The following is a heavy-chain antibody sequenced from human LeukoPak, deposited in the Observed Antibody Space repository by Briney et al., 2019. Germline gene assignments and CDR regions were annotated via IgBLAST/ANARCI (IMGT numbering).Heavy chain of an antibody. J-gene: IGHJ4*02. Sequence: SETLSLTCSVSGGSISNYNWSWIRQPPGKGLEWIGYIFYSGSTHYNPSLKSRVTMSADTSKNQFSLKLTSVTAADTAVYFCARQPWEGTAYYFDFWGLGTLVTVSS. D-gene: IGHD1-26*01. V-gene: IGHV4-59*01. CDR2: IFYSGST. CDR1: GGSISNYN. CDR3: ARQPWEGTAYYFDF.